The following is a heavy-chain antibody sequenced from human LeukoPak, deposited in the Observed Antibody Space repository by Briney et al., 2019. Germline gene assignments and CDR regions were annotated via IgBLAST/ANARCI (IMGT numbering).Heavy chain of an antibody. CDR3: ARDRGYSGWFDP. CDR2: INHSGST. J-gene: IGHJ5*02. CDR1: GGSFSGYY. Sequence: PSETLSLTCAVYGGSFSGYYWSWIRQPPGKGLEWIGEINHSGSTNYNPSLKSRVTISVDTSKNQFSLKLSSVTAADTAVYYCARDRGYSGWFDPWGQGTLVTVSS. V-gene: IGHV4-34*01. D-gene: IGHD6-25*01.